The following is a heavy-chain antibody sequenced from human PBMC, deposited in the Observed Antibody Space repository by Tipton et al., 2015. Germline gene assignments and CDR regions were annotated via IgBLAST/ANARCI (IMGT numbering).Heavy chain of an antibody. CDR3: ARVPTYCSGGDCYSTVRFDY. CDR2: INDSGST. J-gene: IGHJ4*02. V-gene: IGHV4-61*01. CDR1: GGSVNSGSYY. D-gene: IGHD2-15*01. Sequence: TLSLTCTVAGGSVNSGSYYWSWIRQPPGKGLEWIGYINDSGSTNYNPSLKSRVTISIDASEKQFSLKLSSVTAADTAVYYCARVPTYCSGGDCYSTVRFDYWGQGTLVSVSS.